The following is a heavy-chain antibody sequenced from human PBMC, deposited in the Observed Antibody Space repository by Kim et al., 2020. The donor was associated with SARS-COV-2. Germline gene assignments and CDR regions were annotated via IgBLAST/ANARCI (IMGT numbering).Heavy chain of an antibody. CDR2: IYYSGST. J-gene: IGHJ5*02. Sequence: SETLSLTCTVSGGSISSYYWSWIRQPPGKGLEWIGYIYYSGSTNYNPSLKSRVTISVDTSKNQFSLKLSSVTAADTAVYYCARERGYYYDSSGYYPNWFDPWGQGTLVTVSS. D-gene: IGHD3-22*01. CDR1: GGSISSYY. CDR3: ARERGYYYDSSGYYPNWFDP. V-gene: IGHV4-59*01.